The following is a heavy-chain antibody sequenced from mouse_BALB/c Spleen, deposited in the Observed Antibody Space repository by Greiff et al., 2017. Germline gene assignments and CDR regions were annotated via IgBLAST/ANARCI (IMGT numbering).Heavy chain of an antibody. J-gene: IGHJ4*01. Sequence: EVKLEESGGGLVQPGGSMKLSCVASGFTFSNYWMNWVRQSPEKGLEWVAEIRLKSNNYATHYKESVKGRFTISRDDYKSSVYLQMNNLRAEDTGIYDYTKVIRIPYYSMDYWGQGTTVTVSS. V-gene: IGHV6-6*02. CDR3: TKVIRIPYYSMDY. CDR1: GFTFSNYW. CDR2: IRLKSNNYAT. D-gene: IGHD1-2*01.